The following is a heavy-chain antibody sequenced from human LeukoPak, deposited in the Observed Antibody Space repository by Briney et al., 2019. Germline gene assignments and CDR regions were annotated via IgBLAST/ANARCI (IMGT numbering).Heavy chain of an antibody. D-gene: IGHD5-18*01. CDR1: GFTFSSYS. CDR2: ISSSSSYI. J-gene: IGHJ5*02. V-gene: IGHV3-21*01. CDR3: ARDGHTAMVRGWFDP. Sequence: GGSLRLSCEASGFTFSSYSMNWVRQAPGKGLEWVSSISSSSSYIYYADSVKGRFTISRDNAKNSLYLQMNSLRAEDTAVYYCARDGHTAMVRGWFDPWGQGTLVTVSS.